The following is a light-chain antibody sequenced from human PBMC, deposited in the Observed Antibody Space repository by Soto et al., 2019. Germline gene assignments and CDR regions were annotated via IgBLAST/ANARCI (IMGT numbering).Light chain of an antibody. V-gene: IGKV1-5*03. J-gene: IGKJ1*01. CDR3: QQYNVFWT. CDR2: KAS. Sequence: IQMTQFPSILSASVGDTVTITCRASESVVKWLAWFQHKPGKAPKLLIYKASVLSNGVPSRFSGSGFGTEFTLTISSLRPDDSATYFCQQYNVFWTFGQGTKVDIK. CDR1: ESVVKW.